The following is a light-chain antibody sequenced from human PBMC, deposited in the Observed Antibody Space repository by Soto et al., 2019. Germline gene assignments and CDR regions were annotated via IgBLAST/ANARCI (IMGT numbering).Light chain of an antibody. Sequence: DIQLTQSPSFLSASVGDRVTITCPASQGISNYLAWYQQKPGKAPNLLIYVVSTLQSGVPSRFSDSGSGKEFTLTIGSLEPEDLATYYWQQLVSFPPTFRQGTRLEIK. J-gene: IGKJ5*01. CDR3: QQLVSFPPT. CDR2: VVS. V-gene: IGKV1-9*01. CDR1: QGISNY.